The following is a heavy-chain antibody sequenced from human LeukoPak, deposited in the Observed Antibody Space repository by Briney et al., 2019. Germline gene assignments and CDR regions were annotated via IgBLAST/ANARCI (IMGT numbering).Heavy chain of an antibody. J-gene: IGHJ4*02. V-gene: IGHV3-53*01. CDR2: IYSGGST. D-gene: IGHD4-17*01. CDR3: TRTPYGAHFDY. Sequence: PGGSLSPSVPAFGFPAISNNRTWARQAPGKGLEWVSVIYSGGSTYYADSVKGRFNISRDSSKNTLYLQMNSLRAEDTAVYYCTRTPYGAHFDYWGQGTLVTVSS. CDR1: GFPAISNN.